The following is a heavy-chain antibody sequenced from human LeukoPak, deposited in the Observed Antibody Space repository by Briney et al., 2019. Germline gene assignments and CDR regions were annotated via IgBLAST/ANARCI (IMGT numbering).Heavy chain of an antibody. CDR1: GVTFSNSW. J-gene: IGHJ4*02. CDR2: INPDGNKK. D-gene: IGHD5-18*01. CDR3: ARDLAYSRLDY. V-gene: IGHV3-7*01. Sequence: GGSLRLSCAVSGVTFSNSWMDWVRQAPGKGLEWVASINPDGNKKYSADSVKGRFTISRDNAENSLYLQMNSLRVEDTAFYYCARDLAYSRLDYWGQGMLVTVSS.